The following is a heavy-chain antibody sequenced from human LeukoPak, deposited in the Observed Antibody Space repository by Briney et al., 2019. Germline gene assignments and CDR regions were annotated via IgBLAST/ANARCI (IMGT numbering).Heavy chain of an antibody. D-gene: IGHD2-21*02. Sequence: GGSLRLSCAASGFTFSRYWMSWVRQAPGKGLERVANIKADGSAKNYVDSVKGRFTISRDNAKNSLFLQMNSLRGEDTALYFCARARSPLVVVTAIPLDYWGQGTLVTVSS. CDR3: ARARSPLVVVTAIPLDY. CDR1: GFTFSRYW. V-gene: IGHV3-7*01. J-gene: IGHJ4*02. CDR2: IKADGSAK.